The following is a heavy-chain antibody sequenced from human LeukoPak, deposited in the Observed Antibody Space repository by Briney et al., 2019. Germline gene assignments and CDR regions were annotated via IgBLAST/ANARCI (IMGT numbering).Heavy chain of an antibody. Sequence: GASVKVSCKASGYTFTGYYMHWVRQDPGQGLEWMRWINPNSGGTNYAQKFQGRVTMTRDTSISTAYMELSRLRSDDTAVYYCARVKFGYSGYDRPEYFDYWGQGTLVTVSS. D-gene: IGHD5-12*01. V-gene: IGHV1-2*02. CDR2: INPNSGGT. CDR3: ARVKFGYSGYDRPEYFDY. J-gene: IGHJ4*02. CDR1: GYTFTGYY.